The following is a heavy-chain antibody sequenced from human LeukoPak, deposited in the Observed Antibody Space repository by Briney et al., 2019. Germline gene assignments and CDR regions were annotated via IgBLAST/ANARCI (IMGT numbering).Heavy chain of an antibody. D-gene: IGHD6-13*01. CDR2: IYTSGST. Sequence: PSETLSLTCTVSGGSISSYYWSWIRQPAGKGLEWIGRIYTSGSTNYNPSLKSRVTMSVDTSKNQFSLKLSSVTAADTAVYYCASSSSSWYPLDFDYWGQGTLVTVSS. J-gene: IGHJ4*02. CDR3: ASSSSSWYPLDFDY. CDR1: GGSISSYY. V-gene: IGHV4-4*07.